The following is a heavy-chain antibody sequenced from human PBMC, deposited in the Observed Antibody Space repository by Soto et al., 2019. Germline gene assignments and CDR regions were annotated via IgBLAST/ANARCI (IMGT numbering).Heavy chain of an antibody. CDR3: ASAPPGAYFDY. V-gene: IGHV4-4*02. Sequence: SETLSLTCAVSGGSISNTYWCIWVRQPPGKGLEWIGEIYHSGSTHYTPSLKSRVTISMDKSENQFSLKLSSVTAADTAVYYCASAPPGAYFDYWGQGTLVTVSS. CDR2: IYHSGST. CDR1: GGSISNTYW. D-gene: IGHD3-10*01. J-gene: IGHJ4*02.